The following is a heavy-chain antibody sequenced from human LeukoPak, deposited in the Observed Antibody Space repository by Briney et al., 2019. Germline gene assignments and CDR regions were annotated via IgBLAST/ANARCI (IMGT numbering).Heavy chain of an antibody. J-gene: IGHJ3*02. CDR3: ARDDYGGTWDAFDI. Sequence: GGSLGLSCAASGFTVSSNYMSWVRQAPGKGLEWVSVIYSGGSTYYADSVKGRFTISRDNSKNTLYLQMNSLRAEDTAVYYCARDDYGGTWDAFDIWGQGTMVTVSS. CDR2: IYSGGST. V-gene: IGHV3-53*01. D-gene: IGHD4-17*01. CDR1: GFTVSSNY.